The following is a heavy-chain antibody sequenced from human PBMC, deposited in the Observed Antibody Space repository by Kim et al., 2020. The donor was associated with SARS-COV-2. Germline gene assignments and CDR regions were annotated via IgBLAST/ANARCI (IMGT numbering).Heavy chain of an antibody. CDR1: GGSISSYY. Sequence: SETLSLTCTVSGGSISSYYWSWIRQPPGKGLEWIGYIYYSGSTNYNPSLKSRVTISVDTSKNQFSLKLSSVTAADTAVYYCARSGSYGSGSYQLFDYWGQGTLVTVSS. J-gene: IGHJ4*02. CDR3: ARSGSYGSGSYQLFDY. CDR2: IYYSGST. V-gene: IGHV4-59*08. D-gene: IGHD3-10*01.